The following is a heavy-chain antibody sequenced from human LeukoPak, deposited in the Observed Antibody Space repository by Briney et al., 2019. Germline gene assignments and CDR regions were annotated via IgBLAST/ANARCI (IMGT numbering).Heavy chain of an antibody. CDR2: IYSGGST. V-gene: IGHV3-66*01. CDR1: GFTVSSNY. J-gene: IGHJ4*02. D-gene: IGHD3-9*01. CDR3: ASGNILTGYPFDY. Sequence: GGSLRLSCAASGFTVSSNYMSWVRQAPGKGLEWVSVIYSGGSTYYADSVKGRFTISRDNSKNTLYLQMNSQRAEDTAVYYCASGNILTGYPFDYWGQGTLVTVSS.